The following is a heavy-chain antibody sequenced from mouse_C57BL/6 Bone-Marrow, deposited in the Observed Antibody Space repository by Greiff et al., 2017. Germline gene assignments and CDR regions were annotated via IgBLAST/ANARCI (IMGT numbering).Heavy chain of an antibody. CDR3: ARGDYAYDGAWFAY. J-gene: IGHJ3*01. CDR2: ISSGSSTI. Sequence: EVHLVESGGGLVKPGGSLKLSCAASGFTFSDYGMHWVRQAPEKGLKWVAYISSGSSTIYYTDTVTGRFTIPRANAKNTLFLQMTSLRSEDTAMYYCARGDYAYDGAWFAYWGQGTLVTVSA. CDR1: GFTFSDYG. V-gene: IGHV5-17*01. D-gene: IGHD2-2*01.